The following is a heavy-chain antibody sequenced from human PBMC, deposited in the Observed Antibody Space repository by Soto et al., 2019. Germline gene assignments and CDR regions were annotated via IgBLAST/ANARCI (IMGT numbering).Heavy chain of an antibody. V-gene: IGHV3-33*01. Sequence: QVQLVESGGGVVQPGRSLRLSCAASGFTFNRYGMHWVRQAPGKGLEWVALIWYDGSNKYYADSVKGRFTISRDNSKNTLYLQMNSLRAEDTAGYYCARDRARVFDYWGQGTLVTVSS. CDR1: GFTFNRYG. J-gene: IGHJ4*02. CDR2: IWYDGSNK. CDR3: ARDRARVFDY.